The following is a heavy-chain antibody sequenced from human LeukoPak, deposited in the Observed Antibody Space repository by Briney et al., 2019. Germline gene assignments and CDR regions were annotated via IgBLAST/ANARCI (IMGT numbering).Heavy chain of an antibody. CDR3: ARVYYGSGSPRHFDY. J-gene: IGHJ4*02. D-gene: IGHD3-10*01. Sequence: PSETLSLTCTVSGGSISSYYWSWIRQPPGKGLECVSYISSRGTTIYYADSVKGRFTISRDNAKNSLYLQMSSLRAEDTAVYYCARVYYGSGSPRHFDYWGQGTLVTVSS. CDR1: GGSISSYY. CDR2: ISSRGTTI. V-gene: IGHV3-11*01.